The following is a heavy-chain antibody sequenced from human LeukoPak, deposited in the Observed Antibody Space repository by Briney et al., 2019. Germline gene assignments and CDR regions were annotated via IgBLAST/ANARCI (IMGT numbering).Heavy chain of an antibody. V-gene: IGHV1-8*01. D-gene: IGHD3-3*01. Sequence: GASVKVSCKASGYTFTSYDINWVRQATGQGLEWMGWMNPNSGNTGYAQKFQGRVTMTRNTSISTAYMELSSLRSEDTAVYYCARPLPTCYDFWSGYYGFANWFDPWGQGTLVTVSS. J-gene: IGHJ5*02. CDR1: GYTFTSYD. CDR3: ARPLPTCYDFWSGYYGFANWFDP. CDR2: MNPNSGNT.